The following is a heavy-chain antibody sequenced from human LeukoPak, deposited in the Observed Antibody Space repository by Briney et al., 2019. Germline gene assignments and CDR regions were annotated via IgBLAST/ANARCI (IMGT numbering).Heavy chain of an antibody. V-gene: IGHV3-23*01. J-gene: IGHJ1*01. CDR3: AKDFIAEVAGTAFHH. Sequence: GGTLRLSCAASGFTFSSDGMSWVRQAPGKGLEWVSAISGSGGSTYYADSVKGRVTISRDNSKNTLYLQMNSLRAQDTAANCFAKDFIAEVAGTAFHHWGRGPLVTVSS. D-gene: IGHD6-19*01. CDR1: GFTFSSDG. CDR2: ISGSGGST.